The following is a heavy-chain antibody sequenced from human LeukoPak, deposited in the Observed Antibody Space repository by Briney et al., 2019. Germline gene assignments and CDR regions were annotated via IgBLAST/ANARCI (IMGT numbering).Heavy chain of an antibody. CDR1: GYTFTSYG. V-gene: IGHV1-18*01. CDR2: ISAYNGNT. Sequence: ASVKVSRKASGYTFTSYGISWVRQAPGQGLEWMGWISAYNGNTNYAQKLQGRVTMTTDTSTSTAYMELRSLRSDDTAVYYCARASVYRDAFDIWGQGTMVTVSS. CDR3: ARASVYRDAFDI. D-gene: IGHD2-8*01. J-gene: IGHJ3*02.